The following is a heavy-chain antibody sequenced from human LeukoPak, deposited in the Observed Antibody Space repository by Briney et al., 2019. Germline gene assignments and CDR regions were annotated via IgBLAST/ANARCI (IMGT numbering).Heavy chain of an antibody. V-gene: IGHV3-33*06. CDR1: GXTFSSYG. D-gene: IGHD3-9*01. Sequence: PGGSLRLSCAASGXTFSSYGMHWVRQAPGKGLEWVAVIWYDGSNKYYRDSIKGRFTISRDNSKNTLYLQMNSLRAEDTAVYYCAKGLTRRYLDYWGQGTLVTVSS. CDR2: IWYDGSNK. J-gene: IGHJ4*02. CDR3: AKGLTRRYLDY.